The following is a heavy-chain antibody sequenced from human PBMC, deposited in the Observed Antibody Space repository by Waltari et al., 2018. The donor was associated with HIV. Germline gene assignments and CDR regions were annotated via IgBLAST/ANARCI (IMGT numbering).Heavy chain of an antibody. CDR1: GDRLPNYF. Sequence: QTLLVQSASQLRAPGASVVLSCKASGDRLPNYFLSWLRQGPGQGLEWMGRINPDTGDTTYSQAFHGRVTMTRDTPSASTYMELTRLTAADTATYFCARGEDVSLTHLPPGFRLEVWGKGSLVSVSS. J-gene: IGHJ4*02. D-gene: IGHD3-16*01. V-gene: IGHV1-2*06. CDR2: INPDTGDT. CDR3: ARGEDVSLTHLPPGFRLEV.